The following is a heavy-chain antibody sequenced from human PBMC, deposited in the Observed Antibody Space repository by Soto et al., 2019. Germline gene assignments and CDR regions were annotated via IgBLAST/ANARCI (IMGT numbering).Heavy chain of an antibody. CDR3: ARGELGCSGGNCYVSFDS. V-gene: IGHV4-59*01. D-gene: IGHD2-15*01. CDR1: GSSISSYY. J-gene: IGHJ4*02. Sequence: SETLSLTCSVSGSSISSYYWTWIRQPPGKGLEWIGYIYNSWSTNYSPSLKSRVTISEDMSKSQFSLRLASVTAADTAVYYCARGELGCSGGNCYVSFDSWGQGSLVTVSS. CDR2: IYNSWST.